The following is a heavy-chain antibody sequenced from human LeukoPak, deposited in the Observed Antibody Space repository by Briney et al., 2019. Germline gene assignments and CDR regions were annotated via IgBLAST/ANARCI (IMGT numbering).Heavy chain of an antibody. CDR1: GYTFTSYA. CDR3: ARGIAARPDRSTYDY. D-gene: IGHD6-6*01. Sequence: ASVKVSCKASGYTFTSYAMHWVRQAPGQRLEWMGWINAGNGNTKYSQKFQGRVTITRDTSASTAYMELSSLRSEDTAVYYCARGIAARPDRSTYDYWGQGTLVTASS. J-gene: IGHJ4*02. CDR2: INAGNGNT. V-gene: IGHV1-3*01.